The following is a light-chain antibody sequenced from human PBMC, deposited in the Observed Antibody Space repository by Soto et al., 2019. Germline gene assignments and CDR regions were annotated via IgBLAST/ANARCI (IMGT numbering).Light chain of an antibody. Sequence: DIQMTQSPSTLSASVVDRCTSTFRASQSISSYLNWYQQKPGKAPKLLIYAASNLETGVPSRFSGSGSGTDFTFTISSLQPDDFATYYCQHYNSYPEAFGPGTKVDIK. CDR3: QHYNSYPEA. V-gene: IGKV1-33*01. J-gene: IGKJ1*01. CDR2: AAS. CDR1: QSISSY.